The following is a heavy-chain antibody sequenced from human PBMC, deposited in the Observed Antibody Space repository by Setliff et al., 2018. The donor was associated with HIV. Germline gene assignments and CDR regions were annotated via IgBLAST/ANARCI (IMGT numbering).Heavy chain of an antibody. J-gene: IGHJ6*03. CDR2: MNPDSRNT. V-gene: IGHV1-8*02. CDR3: ARARTDYYDRRRRSHYYIDV. CDR1: GYTFSNYD. Sequence: ASVKVSCKPSGYTFSNYDINWVRQATGQGLEWMGWMNPDSRNTGYAQRFEGRVTLTWDTSISTAYLELNHLKSDDTAVYYCARARTDYYDRRRRSHYYIDVWARGATVTVSS. D-gene: IGHD3-22*01.